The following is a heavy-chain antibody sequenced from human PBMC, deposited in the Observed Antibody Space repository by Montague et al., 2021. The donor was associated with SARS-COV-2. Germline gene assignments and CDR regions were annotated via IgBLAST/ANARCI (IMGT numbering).Heavy chain of an antibody. CDR2: IFYSGTT. D-gene: IGHD3-22*01. CDR3: ASPKEGSGYYRPFDY. Sequence: SETLSLTCTVSGGSISTTSYYWGWIRQPPGKGLEWIASIFYSGTTYYNPSLRSRVTISVQTSKNQFSLTVASVTAADTAVYYCASPKEGSGYYRPFDYWGQGILVTVSS. CDR1: GGSISTTSYY. V-gene: IGHV4-39*07. J-gene: IGHJ4*02.